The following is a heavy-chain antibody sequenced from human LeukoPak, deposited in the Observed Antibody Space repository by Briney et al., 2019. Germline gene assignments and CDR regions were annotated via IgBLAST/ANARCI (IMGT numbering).Heavy chain of an antibody. V-gene: IGHV4-59*01. CDR1: GGSISSYY. J-gene: IGHJ4*02. Sequence: VKPSETLSLTCSVSGGSISSYYWSWLRQPPGKGLALIGYMYDSGSTNNNPSLKSRVTISVDTSKNQFSLRLSSVTAADTAVYYCARHGGSYTFDFWGQGVLVTVSS. CDR2: MYDSGST. CDR3: ARHGGSYTFDF. D-gene: IGHD1-26*01.